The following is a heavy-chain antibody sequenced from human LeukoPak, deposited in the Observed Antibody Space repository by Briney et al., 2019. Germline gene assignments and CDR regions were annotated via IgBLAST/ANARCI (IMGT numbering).Heavy chain of an antibody. CDR1: GGSFSGYY. Sequence: PSETLSLTCAVYGGSFSGYYWSWIRQPPGKGLEWIGKINHSGSTNYNPSLKSRVTISVDTSKNQFSLKLSSVTAADTAVYYCARESLTVRGVIDYFDYWGQGTLVTVSS. D-gene: IGHD3-10*01. CDR2: INHSGST. CDR3: ARESLTVRGVIDYFDY. V-gene: IGHV4-34*01. J-gene: IGHJ4*02.